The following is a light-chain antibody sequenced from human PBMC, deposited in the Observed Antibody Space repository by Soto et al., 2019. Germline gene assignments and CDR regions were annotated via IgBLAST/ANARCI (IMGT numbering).Light chain of an antibody. V-gene: IGKV1-33*01. CDR1: QDISDV. CDR2: DAS. J-gene: IGKJ1*01. Sequence: DGQMTQAPSALSASLGDGVTMTCQASQDISDVLNWYQQQPGKAPKVLIYDASKLQTGVPSRFSGRGSGKDFTFTISSLQPDDSGTYYCQQYDSYSSGPFGQGTKVDIK. CDR3: QQYDSYSSGP.